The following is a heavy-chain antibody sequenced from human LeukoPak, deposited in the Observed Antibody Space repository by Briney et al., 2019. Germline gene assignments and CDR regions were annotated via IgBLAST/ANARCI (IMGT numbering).Heavy chain of an antibody. D-gene: IGHD5-18*01. J-gene: IGHJ4*02. V-gene: IGHV3-30-3*01. CDR3: AREPYSYGYDY. CDR2: ISYDGSNK. Sequence: PGGSLRLSCAASGFTFSSYAMHWVRQAPGKGLEWVAVISYDGSNKYYADSVKGRFTISRDNSKNTLYLQMNSLRAEDTAVHYCAREPYSYGYDYWGQGTLVTVSS. CDR1: GFTFSSYA.